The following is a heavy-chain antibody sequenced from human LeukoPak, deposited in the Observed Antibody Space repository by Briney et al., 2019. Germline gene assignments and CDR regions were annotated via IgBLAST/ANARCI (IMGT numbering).Heavy chain of an antibody. Sequence: SETLSLTCTVSCGPRNCWNWVRQPAGKGLEWIGRLCTSGSINYNPSLNSRPTISLDTSKNQLSLRLTSVTAADTAVYYCAREGGTIYFDYWGQGALVTVSS. CDR1: CGPRNC. D-gene: IGHD3-3*01. J-gene: IGHJ4*02. V-gene: IGHV4-4*07. CDR3: AREGGTIYFDY. CDR2: LCTSGSI.